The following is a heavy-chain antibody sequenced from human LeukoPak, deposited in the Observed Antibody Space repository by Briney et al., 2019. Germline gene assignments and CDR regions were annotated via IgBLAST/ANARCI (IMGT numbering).Heavy chain of an antibody. D-gene: IGHD3-22*01. CDR2: IYYSGST. CDR3: ARSGYYSYNWFDP. CDR1: GGSISSGGYY. V-gene: IGHV4-31*03. J-gene: IGHJ5*02. Sequence: SQTLSLTCTVSGGSISSGGYYWSWIRQHPGKGLEWIGYIYYSGSTHYNPSLKSRVTISVDTSKNQFSLKLSSVTAADTAVYYCARSGYYSYNWFDPWGQGTLVTVSS.